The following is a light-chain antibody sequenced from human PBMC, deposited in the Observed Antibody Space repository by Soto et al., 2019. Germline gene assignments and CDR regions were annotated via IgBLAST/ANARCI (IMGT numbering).Light chain of an antibody. Sequence: QSALTQPPSASGSPGQSVTISCTGTSNDVGGYACVSWYQQHPGKAPKLIIYEVTKRPSGVSDRFSGSKSGDTASLTVFGLQPEDEADYYCSSFVGGNTFQLIFGGGTQLTVL. V-gene: IGLV2-8*01. CDR3: SSFVGGNTFQLI. CDR2: EVT. J-gene: IGLJ2*01. CDR1: SNDVGGYAC.